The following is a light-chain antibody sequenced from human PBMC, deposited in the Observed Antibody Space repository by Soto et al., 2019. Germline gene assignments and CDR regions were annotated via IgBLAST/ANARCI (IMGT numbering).Light chain of an antibody. J-gene: IGKJ2*01. CDR3: QQYYSYPNT. Sequence: AIRMTQSPSSFSASTGDRVTITCRASQGIRSYLAWYQQKPGKAPKLLIYAASTLQSGVPSRFSGSGSGTDFTLTISCLQSEDFATYYCQQYYSYPNTFGQGTKLEIK. CDR2: AAS. CDR1: QGIRSY. V-gene: IGKV1-8*01.